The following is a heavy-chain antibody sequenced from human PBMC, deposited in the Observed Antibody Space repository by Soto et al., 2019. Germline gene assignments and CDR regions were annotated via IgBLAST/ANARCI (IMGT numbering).Heavy chain of an antibody. CDR2: VYYRGST. J-gene: IGHJ4*02. CDR3: ARRRRYYYDSSGYPDF. Sequence: SATLSLTCSVSRGPTSRSTYYWPWIRQPPGKGVEGIGTVYYRGSTFYSPALKSRVAVSVDTSKNQFSLRLNSVTAADTAVYYCARRRRYYYDSSGYPDFWGQGTLVTVSS. D-gene: IGHD3-22*01. V-gene: IGHV4-39*01. CDR1: RGPTSRSTYY.